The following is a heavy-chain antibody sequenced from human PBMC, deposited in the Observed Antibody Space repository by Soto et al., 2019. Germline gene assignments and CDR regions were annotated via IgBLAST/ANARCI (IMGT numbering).Heavy chain of an antibody. Sequence: QVHLVQSGAEVKKPGASVKVSCKASNETLTTYGISWVRQAPGQGREWMGWVSGYSGHSSSAQEFQDRVIMTTDTSTNTAYMELRSLTSDDSAVYFCARDSSSSGYYYGMDVWGQGTPVTVSS. D-gene: IGHD6-6*01. V-gene: IGHV1-18*01. CDR3: ARDSSSSGYYYGMDV. J-gene: IGHJ6*02. CDR2: VSGYSGHS. CDR1: NETLTTYG.